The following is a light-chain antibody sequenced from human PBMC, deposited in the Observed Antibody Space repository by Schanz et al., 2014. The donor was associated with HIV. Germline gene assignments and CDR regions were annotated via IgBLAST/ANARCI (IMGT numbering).Light chain of an antibody. CDR3: QQFHTYPYT. CDR2: QAS. Sequence: DIQMTQSPSTLSASVGDRVTITCRASQNIDYWLTWYQQKPGRTPNLLIYQASTLKSGAPSRFSGSGSGTEFTLTISGLLPDDFATYFCQQFHTYPYTFGQGTKLEIK. J-gene: IGKJ2*01. V-gene: IGKV1-5*03. CDR1: QNIDYW.